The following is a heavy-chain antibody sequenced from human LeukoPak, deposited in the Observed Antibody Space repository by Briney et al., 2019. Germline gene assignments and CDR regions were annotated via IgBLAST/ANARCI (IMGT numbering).Heavy chain of an antibody. V-gene: IGHV1-69*05. D-gene: IGHD2-15*01. J-gene: IGHJ4*02. Sequence: SVKVSCKASGGTFSSYAISWVRQAPGRGLEWMGGIIPIFGTANYAQKFQGRVTITTDESTSTAYMELSSLRSEDTAVYYCARGAPYCSGGSCHAYWGQGTLVTVSS. CDR1: GGTFSSYA. CDR2: IIPIFGTA. CDR3: ARGAPYCSGGSCHAY.